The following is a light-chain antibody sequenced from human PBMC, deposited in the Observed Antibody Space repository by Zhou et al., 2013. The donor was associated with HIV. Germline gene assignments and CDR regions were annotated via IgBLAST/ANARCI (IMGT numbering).Light chain of an antibody. CDR1: QSVSSY. Sequence: EILMTQSPATLSLSPGERATLSCRASQSVSSYLVWYQQKLGQAPRLLIYDASNRATGIPARFSGSGSGTDFTLTISSLEPEDFAVYYCQQRSNWPRGLTFGGGTKVEIK. V-gene: IGKV3-11*01. J-gene: IGKJ4*01. CDR3: QQRSNWPRGLT. CDR2: DAS.